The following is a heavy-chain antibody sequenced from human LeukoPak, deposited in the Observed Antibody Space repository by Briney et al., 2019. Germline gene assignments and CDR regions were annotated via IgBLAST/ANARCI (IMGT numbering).Heavy chain of an antibody. CDR2: IDWNDDK. D-gene: IGHD1-26*01. V-gene: IGHV2-70*04. Sequence: SGPTLVNPTQTLTLTCTFSGFSLSTSGMRVSWIRQPPGKALEWLARIDWNDDKLYSTSLKTRLTMSKDTSKNQVVLTMTNMDPVDTATYYCARTTAEIGIYSGGAFDIWGQGTMVTVSS. CDR1: GFSLSTSGMR. J-gene: IGHJ3*02. CDR3: ARTTAEIGIYSGGAFDI.